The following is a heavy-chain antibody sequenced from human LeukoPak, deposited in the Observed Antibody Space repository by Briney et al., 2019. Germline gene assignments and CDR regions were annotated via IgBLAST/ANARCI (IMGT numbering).Heavy chain of an antibody. CDR3: ARGLYCSGGSCFYDY. CDR2: ISSSSRYI. J-gene: IGHJ4*02. D-gene: IGHD2-15*01. V-gene: IGHV3-21*01. Sequence: PGGSLRLSCAASGFTFSSYNIDWVRQAPGKGLEWVSSISSSSRYIYYADSVKGRFTISRDNAKNSLYLQMNSLRAEDTAVYYCARGLYCSGGSCFYDYWGQGTLVTVSS. CDR1: GFTFSSYN.